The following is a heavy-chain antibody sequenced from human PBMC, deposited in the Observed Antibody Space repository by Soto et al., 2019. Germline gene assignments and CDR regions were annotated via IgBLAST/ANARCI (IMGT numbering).Heavy chain of an antibody. D-gene: IGHD2-2*01. Sequence: VQGVQSGAEVQRPGASVKVSCKASGYTFTRYTIHWVRQSPGQRLEWMGWINIDNGNTGFSPKFQRRLSVVRDTSASMVYMELNSLGSEDTAVYYCARDFDQGSFDYWGQGTLVTVS. CDR3: ARDFDQGSFDY. CDR2: INIDNGNT. V-gene: IGHV1-3*04. J-gene: IGHJ4*02. CDR1: GYTFTRYT.